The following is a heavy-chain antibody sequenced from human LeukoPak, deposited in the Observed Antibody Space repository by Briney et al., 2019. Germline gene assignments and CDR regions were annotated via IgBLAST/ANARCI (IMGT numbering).Heavy chain of an antibody. CDR3: ARNAFVDCSTTSCYNDY. CDR2: ISSSSSTI. D-gene: IGHD2-2*02. J-gene: IGHJ4*02. V-gene: IGHV3-48*01. CDR1: GFTFSTYS. Sequence: GGSLRLSRAASGFTFSTYSMNWVRQAPGKGLEWVSYISSSSSTIYYADSVKGRFTISRDNAKNSLYLQMNSLRAEDTAVYYCARNAFVDCSTTSCYNDYWGQGTLVTVSS.